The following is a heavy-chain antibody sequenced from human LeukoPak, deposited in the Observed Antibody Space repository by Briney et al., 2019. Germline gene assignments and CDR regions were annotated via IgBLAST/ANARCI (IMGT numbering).Heavy chain of an antibody. V-gene: IGHV4-30-4*08. CDR1: GGSISSGDYY. CDR3: ARAPPYYDFWSGYYKGYYFDY. J-gene: IGHJ4*02. D-gene: IGHD3-3*01. CDR2: IYYSGST. Sequence: PSQTLSLTCTVSGGSISSGDYYWSWIRQPPGKGLEWIGYIYYSGSTYYSPSLKSRVTISVDTSKNQFSLKLSSVTAADTAVYYCARAPPYYDFWSGYYKGYYFDYWGQGTLVTVSS.